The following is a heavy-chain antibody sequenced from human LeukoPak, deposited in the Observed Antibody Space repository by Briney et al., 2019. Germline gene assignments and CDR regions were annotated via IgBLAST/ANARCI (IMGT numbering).Heavy chain of an antibody. Sequence: GGSLRLSCVASGFTFSTYTMNWIRQAPGKGLEWVSGSIGSGGSAFYADSVKGRFSISRDTSKNTLFLHMNNLRAGDTAVYYCAKDSRGSSVRVFDYWGQGTLVTVSS. CDR3: AKDSRGSSVRVFDY. V-gene: IGHV3-23*01. CDR1: GFTFSTYT. CDR2: SIGSGGSA. J-gene: IGHJ4*02. D-gene: IGHD5/OR15-5a*01.